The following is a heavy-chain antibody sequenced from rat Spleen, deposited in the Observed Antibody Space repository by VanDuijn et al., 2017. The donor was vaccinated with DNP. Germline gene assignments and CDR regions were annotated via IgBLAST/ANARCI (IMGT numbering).Heavy chain of an antibody. J-gene: IGHJ3*01. CDR3: ASPEGWFAY. D-gene: IGHD1-11*01. CDR2: ISYDGSST. CDR1: GFTFSDYN. V-gene: IGHV5-7*01. Sequence: EVQLVESGGGLVQPGRSLKLSCAASGFTFSDYNMAWVRQAPKKGLEWVATISYDGSSTYYRDSVKGRFTISRDNAKSTLYLQMDSLRSEDTATYYCASPEGWFAYWGQGTLVTVSS.